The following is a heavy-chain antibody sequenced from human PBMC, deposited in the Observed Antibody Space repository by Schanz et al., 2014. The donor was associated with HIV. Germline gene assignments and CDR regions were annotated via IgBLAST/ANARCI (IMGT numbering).Heavy chain of an antibody. V-gene: IGHV3-23*04. CDR2: ISESGGRT. CDR1: GFSFDSFG. CDR3: AKMARSVAANTNFDY. D-gene: IGHD6-19*01. J-gene: IGHJ4*02. Sequence: VQLVESGGGVVQPGRSLRLSCVASGFSFDSFGMHWVRQAPGKGLEWVSSISESGGRTYYADSVNGRFTISRDNSKNTLYLQMNSLRVEDTAVYYCAKMARSVAANTNFDYWGQGTLDTVSS.